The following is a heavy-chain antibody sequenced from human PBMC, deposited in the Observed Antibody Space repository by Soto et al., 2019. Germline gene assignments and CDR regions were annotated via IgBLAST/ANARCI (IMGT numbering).Heavy chain of an antibody. V-gene: IGHV3-11*01. CDR3: ASKQPVLGDGFDI. D-gene: IGHD6-13*01. Sequence: VESVSVSCAASGFTLSDYYMSWIRQAPGKGLEWVSYISSSGSTIYYADSVKGRFTISRDNAKNSLYLQMNSLRAEDTAVYYCASKQPVLGDGFDIWGQGTMVTVSS. CDR2: ISSSGSTI. CDR1: GFTLSDYY. J-gene: IGHJ3*02.